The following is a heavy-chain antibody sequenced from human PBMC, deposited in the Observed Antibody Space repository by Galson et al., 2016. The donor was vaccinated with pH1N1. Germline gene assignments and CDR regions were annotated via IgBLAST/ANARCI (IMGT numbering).Heavy chain of an antibody. D-gene: IGHD2-8*01. J-gene: IGHJ4*02. Sequence: SVKVSCKASGYTFTGYYIHWVRQAPGQGLEWMGWIKPNSGDTKYAQKFQGKVTMTRDTSISTAYMELSSLRSDDTAIYYCARGRYSNNRDCFMGIDSWGQGTLVTVSS. V-gene: IGHV1-2*02. CDR2: IKPNSGDT. CDR3: ARGRYSNNRDCFMGIDS. CDR1: GYTFTGYY.